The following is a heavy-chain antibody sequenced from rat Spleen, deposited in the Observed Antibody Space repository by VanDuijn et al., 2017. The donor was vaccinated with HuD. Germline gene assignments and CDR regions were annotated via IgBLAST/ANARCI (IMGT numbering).Heavy chain of an antibody. D-gene: IGHD2-7*01. V-gene: IGHV3-3*01. CDR1: GYSITSSYR. J-gene: IGHJ2*01. Sequence: EVQLQESGPGLVKPSQSLSLTCSVTGYSITSSYRWNWIRKFPGNKLEWMGYINSAGSTNYNPSLKSRISITRDTSKNQFFLQVNSVTTEDTATYYCAGLGGYFDYWGQGVMVTVSS. CDR2: INSAGST. CDR3: AGLGGYFDY.